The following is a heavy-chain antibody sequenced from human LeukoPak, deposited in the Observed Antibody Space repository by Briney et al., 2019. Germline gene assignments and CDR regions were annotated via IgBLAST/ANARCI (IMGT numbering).Heavy chain of an antibody. Sequence: AGGSLRLSCAASGFTFSSYWMHWVRQAPGEGLVWVSRINSDGSSTSYADSVKGRFTISRDNAKNTLYLQMNSLRAEDTAVYYCARDRYSNWFDPWGQGTLVTVSS. CDR1: GFTFSSYW. CDR2: INSDGSST. V-gene: IGHV3-74*01. J-gene: IGHJ5*02. D-gene: IGHD1-1*01. CDR3: ARDRYSNWFDP.